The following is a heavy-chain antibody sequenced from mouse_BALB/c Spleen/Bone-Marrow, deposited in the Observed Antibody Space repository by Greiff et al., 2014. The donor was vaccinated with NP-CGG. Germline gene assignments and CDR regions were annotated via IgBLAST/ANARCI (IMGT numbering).Heavy chain of an antibody. CDR1: GFNIKDTY. D-gene: IGHD1-1*01. CDR2: IDPANGNT. V-gene: IGHV14-3*02. CDR3: AAYYYGSSQFAY. J-gene: IGHJ3*01. Sequence: VQLQQSGAELVKPGASVKSSCTASGFNIKDTYMHWVKQRPEQGLEWIGRIDPANGNTKYDPKFQGKATITADTSSNTAYLQLSSLTSEDTAFYYCAAYYYGSSQFAYWGQGTLVTVSA.